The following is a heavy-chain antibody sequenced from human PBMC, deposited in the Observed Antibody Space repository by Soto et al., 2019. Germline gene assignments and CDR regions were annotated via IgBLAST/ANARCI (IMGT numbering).Heavy chain of an antibody. CDR1: GSSISSGGYY. V-gene: IGHV4-31*03. Sequence: QVQLQESGPGLVKPSQTLSLTCTVSGSSISSGGYYWSWIRQHPGKGLEWIGYIYYSGSTYYNPSLKSRVTISVDTSKNQFSLKLSSVTAADTAVYYCAREHCSGGSCSRDRFDPWGQGTLVTVSS. CDR3: AREHCSGGSCSRDRFDP. CDR2: IYYSGST. D-gene: IGHD2-15*01. J-gene: IGHJ5*02.